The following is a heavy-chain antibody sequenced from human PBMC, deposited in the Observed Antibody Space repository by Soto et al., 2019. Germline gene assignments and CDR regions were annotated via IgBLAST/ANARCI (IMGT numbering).Heavy chain of an antibody. Sequence: PGGSLRLCCAASGFTFSSYAMNWVRQAPGKGLEWVSAISGSGGSTYYADSVKGRFTISRDSSKNTLYLQMNSLRAEDTAVYYCARDSKRYFDWLSYKAQDAFDIWGQGTMVTVSS. J-gene: IGHJ3*02. D-gene: IGHD3-9*01. CDR2: ISGSGGST. CDR3: ARDSKRYFDWLSYKAQDAFDI. CDR1: GFTFSSYA. V-gene: IGHV3-23*01.